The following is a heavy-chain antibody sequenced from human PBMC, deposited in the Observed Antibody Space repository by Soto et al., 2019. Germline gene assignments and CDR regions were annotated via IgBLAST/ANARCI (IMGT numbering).Heavy chain of an antibody. CDR3: AKGRSYYYYYGVDV. J-gene: IGHJ6*02. CDR1: GFTFSNYW. Sequence: GGSLRLSCAASGFTFSNYWMHWVRQAPGKGLVWVSQINNDGSRTMYADSVKGRFTISRDNAKSTLYLQMNSLRAEDTALYYCAKGRSYYYYYGVDVWGQGTTVTVSS. CDR2: INNDGSRT. V-gene: IGHV3-74*03.